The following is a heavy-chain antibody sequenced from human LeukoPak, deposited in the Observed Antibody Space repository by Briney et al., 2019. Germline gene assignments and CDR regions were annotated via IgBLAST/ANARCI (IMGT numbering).Heavy chain of an antibody. CDR2: ISYDGSNK. J-gene: IGHJ6*02. V-gene: IGHV3-30-3*01. Sequence: GRSLRLSCAASGFTFSSYAMHWVRQAPGKGLEWVAVISYDGSNKYYADSVKGRFTISRDNSKNTLYLQMNSLRAEDTAVYYCARDLGYCSGGSCYLEGMDVWGQGTTVTVSS. D-gene: IGHD2-15*01. CDR3: ARDLGYCSGGSCYLEGMDV. CDR1: GFTFSSYA.